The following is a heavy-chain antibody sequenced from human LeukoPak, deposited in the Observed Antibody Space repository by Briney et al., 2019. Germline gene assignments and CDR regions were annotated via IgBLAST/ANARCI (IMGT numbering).Heavy chain of an antibody. CDR2: IIPILGIA. D-gene: IGHD3-22*01. Sequence: SVKVSCKATGGTFSSYAISWVRQAPGQGLEWMGRIIPILGIANYAQKFQGRVTITADKSTSTAYMELSSLRSEDTAVYYCARADSSGSPFDYWGQGTLVTVSS. J-gene: IGHJ4*02. CDR3: ARADSSGSPFDY. V-gene: IGHV1-69*04. CDR1: GGTFSSYA.